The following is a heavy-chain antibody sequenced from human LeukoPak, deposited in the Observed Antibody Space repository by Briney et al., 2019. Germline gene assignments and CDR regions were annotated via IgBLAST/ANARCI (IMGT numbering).Heavy chain of an antibody. J-gene: IGHJ4*02. CDR2: ISGSGGST. CDR3: AKEECSSTSCYKNFDY. Sequence: GGSLRLSCAASGFTFSTYWMSWVRQAPGKGLEWVSAISGSGGSTYYADSVKGRFTISRDNSKNTLYLQMNSLRAEDTAVYYCAKEECSSTSCYKNFDYWGQGTLVTVSS. D-gene: IGHD2-2*01. CDR1: GFTFSTYW. V-gene: IGHV3-23*01.